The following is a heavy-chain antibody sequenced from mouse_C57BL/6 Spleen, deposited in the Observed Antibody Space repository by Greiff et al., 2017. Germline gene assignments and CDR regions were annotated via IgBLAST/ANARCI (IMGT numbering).Heavy chain of an antibody. J-gene: IGHJ3*01. CDR3: ARRENDYDGFAY. D-gene: IGHD2-4*01. CDR2: IYPGSGST. V-gene: IGHV1-55*01. Sequence: VQLQQPGAELVKPGASVKMSCKASGYTFTSYWITWVKQRPGQGLEWIGDIYPGSGSTNYNEKFKSKATLTVDTSSSTAYMQLSSLTSEDSAVYYWARRENDYDGFAYWGQGTLVTVSA. CDR1: GYTFTSYW.